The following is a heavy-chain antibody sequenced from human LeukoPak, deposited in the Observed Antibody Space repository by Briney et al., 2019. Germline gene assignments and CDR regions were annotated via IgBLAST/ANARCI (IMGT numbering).Heavy chain of an antibody. CDR1: GGTFSSYA. Sequence: SVKVSCKASGGTFSSYAISWVRQAPGQGLEWMGGIIPIFGTANYAQKFQGRVTITADEYTSTAYMELSSLRSEDTAVYYCARRDYDFWSGYYTGMGYYMDVWGKGTTVTVSS. CDR2: IIPIFGTA. J-gene: IGHJ6*03. CDR3: ARRDYDFWSGYYTGMGYYMDV. V-gene: IGHV1-69*13. D-gene: IGHD3-3*01.